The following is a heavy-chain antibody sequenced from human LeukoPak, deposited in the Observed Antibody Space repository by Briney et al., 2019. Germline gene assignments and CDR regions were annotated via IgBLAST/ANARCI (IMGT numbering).Heavy chain of an antibody. D-gene: IGHD3-3*01. J-gene: IGHJ5*02. CDR2: IYHSGNT. Sequence: SETLSLTCTVSSYSISSGYYWGWIRQPPGKGLEWIGSIYHSGNTYYNPSLKSRVTISVDTSKNQFSLKLSSVTAADTAVYYCARVPHGETIFGVVLYWFDPWGQGTLATVSS. V-gene: IGHV4-38-2*02. CDR1: SYSISSGYY. CDR3: ARVPHGETIFGVVLYWFDP.